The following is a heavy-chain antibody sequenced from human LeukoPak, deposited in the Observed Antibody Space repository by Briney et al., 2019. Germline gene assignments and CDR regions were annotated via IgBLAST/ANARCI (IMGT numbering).Heavy chain of an antibody. J-gene: IGHJ6*04. V-gene: IGHV1-8*03. CDR2: MNHKSGNT. CDR3: ARGIGSASPPV. Sequence: ASVKVSCKAPGYTFTSYDINWVRQAPGQGGEGMGWMNHKSGNTVYAQKVQGRVTINRNTTIRTAYMEVSSLRSEDTAVYYCARGIGSASPPVWGKGTTVTVSS. D-gene: IGHD3-10*01. CDR1: GYTFTSYD.